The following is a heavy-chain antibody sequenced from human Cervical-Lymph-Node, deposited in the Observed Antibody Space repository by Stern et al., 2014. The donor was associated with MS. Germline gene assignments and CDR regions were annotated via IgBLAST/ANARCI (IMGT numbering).Heavy chain of an antibody. CDR3: AKDQQLQRLSGMDV. V-gene: IGHV1-69*18. CDR1: GAPFSSNT. CDR2: IMPIFATT. Sequence: VHLVESGTEVKKPGSSVRVSCKASGAPFSSNTISWVRQAPGKGLEWMGNIMPIFATTTYAEKFQDRVTITADDSTATVYMELTSLRSEDTAVYYCAKDQQLQRLSGMDVCGQGTTVAVSS. J-gene: IGHJ6*02. D-gene: IGHD1-1*01.